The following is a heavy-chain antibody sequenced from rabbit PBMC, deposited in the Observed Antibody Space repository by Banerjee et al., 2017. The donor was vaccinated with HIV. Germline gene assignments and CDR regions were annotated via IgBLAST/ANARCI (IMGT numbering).Heavy chain of an antibody. CDR3: ARDLSGVIGWNLNL. CDR2: IYTSSGNT. D-gene: IGHD1-1*01. CDR1: GFSFSSYY. J-gene: IGHJ4*01. V-gene: IGHV1S40*01. Sequence: QSLEESGGDLVKPGASLTLTCTASGFSFSSYYMSWVRQAPGKGLEWIGCIYTSSGNTVYATWAKGRFTISKTSWTTVTLQMTSLTAADTATYFCARDLSGVIGWNLNLWGPGTLVTVS.